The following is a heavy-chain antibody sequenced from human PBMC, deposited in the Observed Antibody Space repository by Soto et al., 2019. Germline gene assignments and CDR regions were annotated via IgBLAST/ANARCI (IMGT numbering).Heavy chain of an antibody. CDR2: ISYDGSNK. Sequence: QVQLVESGGGVVQPGRSLRLSCAASGFTFSSYAMHWVCQAPGKGLEWVAVISYDGSNKYYADSVKGRFTISRDNSKNTLYLQINSLRAEATAVYYCARDTYSSGWTPTFDYWGQGTLVTVSS. D-gene: IGHD6-19*01. CDR3: ARDTYSSGWTPTFDY. CDR1: GFTFSSYA. V-gene: IGHV3-30-3*01. J-gene: IGHJ4*02.